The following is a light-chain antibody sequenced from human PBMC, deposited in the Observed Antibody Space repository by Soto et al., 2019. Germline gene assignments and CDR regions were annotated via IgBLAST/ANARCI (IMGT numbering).Light chain of an antibody. Sequence: ALQLTQSPSSLSASVGDRVTITCRASQVIASALAWYQQKPEKPPNLLMYDASRLESGDPSRFSGSGSGTDFTLTISSLQPEDFTAYNSQQFNDYPFTFGPGTRVDIK. J-gene: IGKJ3*01. CDR2: DAS. CDR3: QQFNDYPFT. V-gene: IGKV1D-13*01. CDR1: QVIASA.